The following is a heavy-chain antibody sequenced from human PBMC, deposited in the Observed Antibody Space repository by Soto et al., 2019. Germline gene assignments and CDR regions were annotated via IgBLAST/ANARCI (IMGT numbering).Heavy chain of an antibody. J-gene: IGHJ1*01. Sequence: ESGGGLVQPGGSLRLSCAASGFTFSSYEMNWVRQAPGKGLEWVSYISSSGSTIYYADSVKGRFTISRDNAKNSLYLQMNSLRAEDTAVYYCAREYYDSSGSHGYFQHWGQGTLVTVSS. D-gene: IGHD3-22*01. CDR3: AREYYDSSGSHGYFQH. CDR1: GFTFSSYE. CDR2: ISSSGSTI. V-gene: IGHV3-48*03.